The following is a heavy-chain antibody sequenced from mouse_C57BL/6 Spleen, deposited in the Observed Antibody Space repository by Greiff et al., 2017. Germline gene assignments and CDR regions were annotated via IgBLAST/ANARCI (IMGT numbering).Heavy chain of an antibody. CDR3: ARGIYYYGSSYAMDY. Sequence: QVQLQQSGAELVKPGASVKMSCTASGYTFTTYPIEWMKQNHGKSLEWIGNFHPYNDDTKYNEKFKGKATLTVEKSSSTVYLELSRLTSDDSAVYYCARGIYYYGSSYAMDYWGQGTSVTVSS. CDR2: FHPYNDDT. J-gene: IGHJ4*01. D-gene: IGHD1-1*01. V-gene: IGHV1-47*01. CDR1: GYTFTTYP.